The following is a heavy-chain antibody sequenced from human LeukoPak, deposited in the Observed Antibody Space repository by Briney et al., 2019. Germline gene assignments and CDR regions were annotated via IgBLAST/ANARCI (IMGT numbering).Heavy chain of an antibody. CDR2: IWYDGSNK. CDR1: GFTFSNYA. J-gene: IGHJ4*02. Sequence: PGRSLRLSCTASGFTFSNYAMHWVRQAPGKGLEWVAVIWYDGSNKYYADSVKGRFTISRDNSKNTLYLQMNSLRAEDTAVYYCARVVGYGHPFDYWGQGTLVTVSS. D-gene: IGHD5-18*01. CDR3: ARVVGYGHPFDY. V-gene: IGHV3-33*08.